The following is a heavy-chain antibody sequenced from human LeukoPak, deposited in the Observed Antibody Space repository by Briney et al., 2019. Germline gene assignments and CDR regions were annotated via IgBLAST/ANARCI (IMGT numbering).Heavy chain of an antibody. V-gene: IGHV3-23*01. J-gene: IGHJ4*02. Sequence: GGSLRLSCAASGFTLSRYAMSSVRQAPGKGLEWVAAISGSGGSTYYADSVKGRFTISRDNSNNPLYLQMNSLRADATAVYYCAKFLPSHIVVANYYFDYWGQGTLVTVSS. D-gene: IGHD2-21*01. CDR3: AKFLPSHIVVANYYFDY. CDR1: GFTLSRYA. CDR2: ISGSGGST.